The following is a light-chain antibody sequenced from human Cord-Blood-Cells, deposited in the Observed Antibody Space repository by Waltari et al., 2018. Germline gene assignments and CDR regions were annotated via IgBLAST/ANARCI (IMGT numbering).Light chain of an antibody. V-gene: IGLV2-23*02. CDR3: CSYAGSSTLV. Sequence: QSALTQPASVSGSPAQSITISCTRTSSDVGSYNLVSWYQQHPGKAPKLMIYEVSKRPSGVSNRFAGSKSGNTASLTISGLQSEDEADYYCCSYAGSSTLVFGGGTKLTVL. CDR2: EVS. J-gene: IGLJ3*02. CDR1: SSDVGSYNL.